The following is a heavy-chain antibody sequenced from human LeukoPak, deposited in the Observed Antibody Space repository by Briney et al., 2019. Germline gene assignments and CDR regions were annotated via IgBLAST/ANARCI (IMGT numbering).Heavy chain of an antibody. D-gene: IGHD2-2*01. Sequence: GGSLRPSCAASGFTFSSYGMHWVRQAPGKGLEWVAVIWDDGSNKYYADSVKGRFTISRDNSKNTLYLQMNSLRAEDTAVYYCARAEVPAAIKSGAFDIWGQGTMVTVSS. CDR3: ARAEVPAAIKSGAFDI. CDR2: IWDDGSNK. CDR1: GFTFSSYG. J-gene: IGHJ3*02. V-gene: IGHV3-33*01.